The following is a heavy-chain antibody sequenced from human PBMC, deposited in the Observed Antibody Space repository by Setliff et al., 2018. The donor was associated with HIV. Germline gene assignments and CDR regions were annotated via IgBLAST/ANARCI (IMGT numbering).Heavy chain of an antibody. V-gene: IGHV4-39*07. CDR1: GGSISSSNYY. J-gene: IGHJ4*02. D-gene: IGHD3-10*01. CDR2: IYYSGST. CDR3: ARSIYGSGTYPLDV. Sequence: PSETLSLTCTVSGGSISSSNYYWGWIRQPPGKGLEWIGSIYYSGSTEYNPSLKSRLTMSMDTSKDQFSLRLVSLTTADTAVYYCARSIYGSGTYPLDVWGPGTLVTVSS.